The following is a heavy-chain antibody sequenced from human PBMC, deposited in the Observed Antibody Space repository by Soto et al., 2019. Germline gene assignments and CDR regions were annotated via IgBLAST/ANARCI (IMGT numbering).Heavy chain of an antibody. CDR2: IIPTLDIA. D-gene: IGHD3-10*01. J-gene: IGHJ4*02. CDR1: GGTFSSYT. V-gene: IGHV1-69*02. CDR3: ASSGSRSGYSANRF. Sequence: QVQVVQSGAEVKKPGSSVKVSCKASGGTFSSYTINWVRQAPGQGLEWMGRIIPTLDIANYAPKFQGRVTITADKSTSTAYMELSSLRSQDTAVYYCASSGSRSGYSANRFWGQGTLVTVSS.